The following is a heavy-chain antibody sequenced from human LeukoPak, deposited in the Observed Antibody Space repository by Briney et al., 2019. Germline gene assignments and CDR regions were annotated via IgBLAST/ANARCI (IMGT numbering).Heavy chain of an antibody. CDR1: GFTLDIYA. Sequence: PGGSLRLSCSVAGFTLDIYAFTWVRQAPEKGLEWGSRISGSGGSTYYADSVEGRFTISRDNSKDTLYLEMVALRPEDTARYCCARDRGWNTDAFNSWGHGTMVTVSS. J-gene: IGHJ3*01. CDR2: ISGSGGST. D-gene: IGHD3-10*01. CDR3: ARDRGWNTDAFNS. V-gene: IGHV3-23*01.